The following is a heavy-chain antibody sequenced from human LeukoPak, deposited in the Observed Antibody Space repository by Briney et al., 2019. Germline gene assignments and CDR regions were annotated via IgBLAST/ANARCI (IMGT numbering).Heavy chain of an antibody. J-gene: IGHJ6*04. V-gene: IGHV3-74*01. CDR2: INSDGTYT. CDR1: GFTFSSYW. CDR3: AGGNYYDMDV. Sequence: GGSLRLSCVASGFTFSSYWMHWVRQAPGKGLVWVSRINSDGTYTTYADSVKGRFTISRDNAKNTLYLQMNSLGAEDTAVYYCAGGNYYDMDVWGKGTTVTVSS.